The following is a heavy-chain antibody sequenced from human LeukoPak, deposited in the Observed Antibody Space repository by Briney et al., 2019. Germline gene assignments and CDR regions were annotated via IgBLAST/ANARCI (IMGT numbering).Heavy chain of an antibody. CDR3: ARGYNWNDGNWFDP. CDR2: INHSEST. D-gene: IGHD1-1*01. CDR1: GGSFSGYY. J-gene: IGHJ5*02. Sequence: PSETLSLTCVVYGGSFSGYYWSWIRQPPGKGLEWIGEINHSESTNYSPPLKSRVTISLDTSKNQFSLKLSSVTAADTAVYYCARGYNWNDGNWFDPWGQGTLVTVSS. V-gene: IGHV4-34*01.